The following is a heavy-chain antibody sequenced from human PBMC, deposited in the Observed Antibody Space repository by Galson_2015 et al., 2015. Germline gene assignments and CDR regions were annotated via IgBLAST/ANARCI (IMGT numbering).Heavy chain of an antibody. CDR1: GFIFSNFP. V-gene: IGHV3-23*01. CDR2: ISGSGGST. D-gene: IGHD2-21*02. Sequence: SLRLSCAAPGFIFSNFPMTWVRQAAGKGLEWVSEISGSGGSTYYADSVKGRFTISRDNSKNTVYLQVDSLRAEDTAVYYCAKTAIRALIISGGYLDLWGRGTLVTVSS. J-gene: IGHJ2*01. CDR3: AKTAIRALIISGGYLDL.